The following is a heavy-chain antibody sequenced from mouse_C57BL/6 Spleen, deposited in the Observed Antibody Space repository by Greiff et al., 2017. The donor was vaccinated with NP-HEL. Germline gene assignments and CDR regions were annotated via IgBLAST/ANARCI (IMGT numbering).Heavy chain of an antibody. Sequence: EVHLVESGGDLVKPGGSLKLSCAASGFTFSSYGMSWVRQTPDKRLEWVATISSGGSYTYYPDSVKGRFTISRDNAKNTLYLQMSSLKSEDTAMYYCARQITTVVEEGAWFAYWGQGTLVTVSA. CDR3: ARQITTVVEEGAWFAY. CDR2: ISSGGSYT. J-gene: IGHJ3*01. D-gene: IGHD1-1*01. V-gene: IGHV5-6*01. CDR1: GFTFSSYG.